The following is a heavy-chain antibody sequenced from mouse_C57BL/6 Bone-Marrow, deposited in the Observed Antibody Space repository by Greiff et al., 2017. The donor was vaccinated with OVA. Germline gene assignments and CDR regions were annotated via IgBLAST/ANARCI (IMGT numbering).Heavy chain of an antibody. CDR2: IDPSDSYT. CDR3: ARLVYEDY. V-gene: IGHV1-69*01. D-gene: IGHD1-1*01. J-gene: IGHJ2*01. Sequence: QVQLKQSGAELVMPGASVKLSCKASGYTFTSYWMHWVKQRPGQGLEWIGEIDPSDSYTNYNQKFKGKSTLTVDKSSSTAYMQLSSLTSEDSAVYYCARLVYEDYWGQGTTLTVSS. CDR1: GYTFTSYW.